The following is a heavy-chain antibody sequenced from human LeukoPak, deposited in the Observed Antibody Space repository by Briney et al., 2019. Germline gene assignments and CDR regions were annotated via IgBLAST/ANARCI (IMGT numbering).Heavy chain of an antibody. CDR2: INPNSGGT. D-gene: IGHD3/OR15-3a*01. Sequence: ASVKVSCKASGYTFTGYYMHWVRQAPGQGLEWMGWINPNSGGTNYAQKFQGRVTMTRDTSISTAYMELSSLRSEDTAVYYCATVLGLRFLDCFDYWGQGPLVTVSS. CDR1: GYTFTGYY. J-gene: IGHJ4*02. V-gene: IGHV1-2*02. CDR3: ATVLGLRFLDCFDY.